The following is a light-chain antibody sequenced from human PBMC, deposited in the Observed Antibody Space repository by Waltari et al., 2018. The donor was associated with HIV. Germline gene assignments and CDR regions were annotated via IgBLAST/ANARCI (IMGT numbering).Light chain of an antibody. V-gene: IGLV2-8*01. Sequence: QSALTQPPSASWSPGQSVAISCTGSSNDIGTYNFVSWYQHHPGKAPKLLIYDVTRRPPGIPDRFSGTKSGYTASLTVSDLQVEDEADYYCVSYTEKDTFLLFGGGTKLAV. CDR3: VSYTEKDTFLL. J-gene: IGLJ2*01. CDR1: SNDIGTYNF. CDR2: DVT.